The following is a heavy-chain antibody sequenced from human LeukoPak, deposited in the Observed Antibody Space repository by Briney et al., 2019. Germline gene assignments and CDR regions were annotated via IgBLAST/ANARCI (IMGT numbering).Heavy chain of an antibody. CDR1: GFTFSSYG. V-gene: IGHV3-30*18. Sequence: PGGSLRLSCAASGFTFSSYGMHWVRQAPGKGLEWVAVISYDGSNKYYADSVKGRFTISRDNSKNTLYLQMNSLRAEDTAVYYCAKESSFGEIAGYFDYWGQGTLVTVSS. D-gene: IGHD3-10*01. J-gene: IGHJ4*02. CDR3: AKESSFGEIAGYFDY. CDR2: ISYDGSNK.